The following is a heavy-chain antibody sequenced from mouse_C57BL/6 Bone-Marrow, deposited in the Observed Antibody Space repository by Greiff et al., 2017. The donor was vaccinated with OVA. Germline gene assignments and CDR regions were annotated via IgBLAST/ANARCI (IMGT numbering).Heavy chain of an antibody. V-gene: IGHV5-6*01. J-gene: IGHJ1*03. CDR1: GFTFSSYG. CDR3: ARPHYYGSSGWYFDV. D-gene: IGHD1-1*01. CDR2: ISSGGSYT. Sequence: EVQGVESGGDLVKPGGSLKLSCAASGFTFSSYGMSWVRQTPDKRLEWVATISSGGSYTYYPDSVKGRFTISRDNAKNTLYLQMSSLKSEDTAMYYCARPHYYGSSGWYFDVWGTGTTVTVSS.